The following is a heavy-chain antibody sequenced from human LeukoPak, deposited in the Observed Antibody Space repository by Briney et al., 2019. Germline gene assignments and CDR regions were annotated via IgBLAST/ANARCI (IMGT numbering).Heavy chain of an antibody. CDR3: AAGYGSSWYGANWFDP. CDR1: GGSLSSYY. D-gene: IGHD6-13*01. V-gene: IGHV4-59*01. Sequence: SETLSLTCTVSGGSLSSYYWSWIRQPPGKGLEWIGYIYYSGSTNYNPSLKSRVTISVDTSKNQFSLKLSSVTAADTAVYYCAAGYGSSWYGANWFDPWGQGTLVTVSS. CDR2: IYYSGST. J-gene: IGHJ5*02.